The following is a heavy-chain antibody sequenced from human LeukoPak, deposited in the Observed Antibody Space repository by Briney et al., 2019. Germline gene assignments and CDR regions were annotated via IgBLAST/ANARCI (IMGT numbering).Heavy chain of an antibody. D-gene: IGHD1-1*01. V-gene: IGHV4-59*01. CDR2: IYYSGST. CDR1: GGSISSYY. J-gene: IGHJ5*02. Sequence: TSETLSLTCTVSGGSISSYYWSWIRQAPGKGLEWIGYIYYSGSTNYNPSLKSRVTISVDTSKNQFSPKLSSVTAADTAVYYCARHGTSGTNLNWFDPWGQGTLVTVSS. CDR3: ARHGTSGTNLNWFDP.